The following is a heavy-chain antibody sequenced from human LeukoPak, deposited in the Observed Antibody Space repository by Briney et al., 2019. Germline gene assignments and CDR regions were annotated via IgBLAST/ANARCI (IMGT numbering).Heavy chain of an antibody. CDR1: GYTFTGYY. V-gene: IGHV1-2*02. Sequence: ASVKVSCKASGYTFTGYYMHWVRQAPGQGLEWMGWINPNSGGTNYAQKFQGRVTITADESTSTAYMELSSLRSEDTAVYYCARAFGISSSWLPDYWGQGTLVTVSS. D-gene: IGHD6-13*01. J-gene: IGHJ4*02. CDR2: INPNSGGT. CDR3: ARAFGISSSWLPDY.